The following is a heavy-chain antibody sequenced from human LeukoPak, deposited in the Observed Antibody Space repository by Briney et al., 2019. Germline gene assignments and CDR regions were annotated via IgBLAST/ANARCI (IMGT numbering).Heavy chain of an antibody. J-gene: IGHJ6*03. CDR1: GFTFSSYS. Sequence: PGGSLRLSCAASGFTFSSYSMNWVRQAPGKGLEWVSSISSSSSYIYYADSVKGRFTISRDNAKNSLYLQVNSLRAEDTAVYYCARDVYYGGKTSAGVYYYYMDVWGKGTTVTVSS. CDR2: ISSSSSYI. D-gene: IGHD4-23*01. CDR3: ARDVYYGGKTSAGVYYYYMDV. V-gene: IGHV3-21*01.